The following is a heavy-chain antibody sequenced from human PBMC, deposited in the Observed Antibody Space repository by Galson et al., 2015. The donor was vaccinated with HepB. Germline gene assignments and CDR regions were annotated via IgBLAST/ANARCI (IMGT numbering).Heavy chain of an antibody. CDR2: IKQDGSEK. D-gene: IGHD3-3*01. CDR1: GFTFSSYW. CDR3: AREMNYDFWSGYGPGNNWFDP. Sequence: SLRLSCAASGFTFSSYWMSWVRQAPGKGLEWVANIKQDGSEKYYVDSVKGRFTISRDNAKNSLYLQMNSLRAEDTAVYYCAREMNYDFWSGYGPGNNWFDPWGQGTLVTVSS. V-gene: IGHV3-7*01. J-gene: IGHJ5*02.